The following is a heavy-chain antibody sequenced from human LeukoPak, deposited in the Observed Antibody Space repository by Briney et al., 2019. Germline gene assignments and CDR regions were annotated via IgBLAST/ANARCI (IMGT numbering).Heavy chain of an antibody. D-gene: IGHD3-3*01. CDR1: GFTFSSYN. CDR3: ARDASALH. J-gene: IGHJ4*02. Sequence: GGSLRLSCAASGFTFSSYNMNWVRQAPGKGLEWVSSITSGSSYIYYADSVKGRFTISRDNAKNSLYLQMSSLRVDDTAVYYCARDASALHWGQGARVTVSS. CDR2: ITSGSSYI. V-gene: IGHV3-21*01.